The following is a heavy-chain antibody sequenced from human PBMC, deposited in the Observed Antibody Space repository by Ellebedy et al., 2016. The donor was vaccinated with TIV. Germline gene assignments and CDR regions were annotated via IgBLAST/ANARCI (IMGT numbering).Heavy chain of an antibody. V-gene: IGHV4-34*01. D-gene: IGHD3-10*01. CDR2: INHSGST. CDR3: ASQNYDFDY. J-gene: IGHJ4*02. CDR1: GGSFSGYY. Sequence: SETLSLTCAVYGGSFSGYYWSWIRQPPGKGLEWIGEINHSGSTNYNPSLKSRVTISVDTSKNQFSLKLSSVTAADTAVYYCASQNYDFDYWGQGTLVTVSS.